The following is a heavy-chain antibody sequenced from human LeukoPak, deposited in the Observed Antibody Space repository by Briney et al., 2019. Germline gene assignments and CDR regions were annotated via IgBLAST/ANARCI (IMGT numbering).Heavy chain of an antibody. V-gene: IGHV1-69*06. D-gene: IGHD3-3*01. CDR1: GYTFTSFG. Sequence: SVKVSCKASGYTFTSFGISWVRQAPGQGLEWMGGIIPIFGTANYAQKFQGRVTITADKSTSTAYMELSSLRSEDTAVYYCARVEGRFSFVQIYYYMDVWGKGTTVTVSS. CDR2: IIPIFGTA. CDR3: ARVEGRFSFVQIYYYMDV. J-gene: IGHJ6*03.